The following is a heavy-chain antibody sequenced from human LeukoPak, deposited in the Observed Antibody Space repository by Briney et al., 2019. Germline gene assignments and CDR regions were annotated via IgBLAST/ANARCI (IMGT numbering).Heavy chain of an antibody. CDR1: GFTFSSYG. V-gene: IGHV3-30*02. CDR3: AKRANRGYSPLRDYYGMDV. CDR2: IRYDGSNK. D-gene: IGHD6-13*01. J-gene: IGHJ6*02. Sequence: GGSLRLSCAASGFTFSSYGMHWVRQAPGKGLEWVAFIRYDGSNKYYADSVKGRFTISRDNSKNTLYLQMNSLRAEDTAVYYCAKRANRGYSPLRDYYGMDVWGQGTTATVSS.